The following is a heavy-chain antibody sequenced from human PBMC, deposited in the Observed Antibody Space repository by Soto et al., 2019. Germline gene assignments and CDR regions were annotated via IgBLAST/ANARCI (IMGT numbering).Heavy chain of an antibody. J-gene: IGHJ4*02. V-gene: IGHV1-69*06. CDR1: GSTFSTYS. CDR3: ASSSGNNYGVGANYYFHY. Sequence: SVKVSCKTSGSTFSTYSIVWVRQAPGEGLEWMGGIIPLFGTANYAQKFQDRVTITADKSTNAAFMELSSLKSEDTAMYYCASSSGNNYGVGANYYFHYWGPGPLGTVS. CDR2: IIPLFGTA. D-gene: IGHD1-26*01.